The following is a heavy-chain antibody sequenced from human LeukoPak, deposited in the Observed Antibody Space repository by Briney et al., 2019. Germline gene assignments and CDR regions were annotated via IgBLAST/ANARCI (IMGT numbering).Heavy chain of an antibody. CDR3: ARGLFLSGYLDAFDI. CDR1: EFTFSNYW. CDR2: IYNDGRT. D-gene: IGHD3-22*01. Sequence: GGSLRLSCAASEFTFSNYWMTWVRQAPGKGLEWVSLIYNDGRTYYADSVKGRCTISRDNLKNVLYLQMNSLKVEDTALYYCARGLFLSGYLDAFDIWGQGTVVTVSS. V-gene: IGHV3-53*01. J-gene: IGHJ3*02.